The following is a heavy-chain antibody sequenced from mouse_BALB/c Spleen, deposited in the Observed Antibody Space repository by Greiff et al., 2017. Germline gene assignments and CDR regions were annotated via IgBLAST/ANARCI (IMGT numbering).Heavy chain of an antibody. CDR3: ARGETTVEPRFAY. Sequence: EVQRVESGGGLVKPGGSLKLSCAASGFTFSSYAMSWVRQTPEKRLEWVATISSGGSYTYYPDSVKGRFTISRDNAKNTLYLQMSSLRSEDTAMYYCARGETTVEPRFAYWGQGTLVTVSA. J-gene: IGHJ3*01. D-gene: IGHD1-1*01. CDR2: ISSGGSYT. CDR1: GFTFSSYA. V-gene: IGHV5-9-3*01.